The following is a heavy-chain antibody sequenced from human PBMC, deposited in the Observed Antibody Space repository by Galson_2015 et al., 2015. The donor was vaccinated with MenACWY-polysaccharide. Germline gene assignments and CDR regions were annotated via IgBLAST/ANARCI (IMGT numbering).Heavy chain of an antibody. CDR3: AKDSTDFWSVAGRFDH. J-gene: IGHJ5*02. CDR1: EFTFTSYA. D-gene: IGHD3-3*01. V-gene: IGHV3-23*01. Sequence: SLRLSCAASEFTFTSYAMSWVRQAPGKGLEWVSAIRSSGTNTYYADSVKGRFTISRDNSMNTLYLQMNSLRAEDTAVYYCAKDSTDFWSVAGRFDHWGQGTLVTVSS. CDR2: IRSSGTNT.